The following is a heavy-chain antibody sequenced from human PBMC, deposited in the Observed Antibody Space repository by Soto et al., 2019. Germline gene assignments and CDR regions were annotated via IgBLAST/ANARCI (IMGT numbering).Heavy chain of an antibody. CDR2: INAGNGNT. CDR3: ARELVRGSVVWDYYYYMDV. CDR1: GYTFTSYA. Sequence: QVQLVQSGAEVKKPGASVKVSCKASGYTFTSYAMHWVRQAPGQRLEWMGWINAGNGNTKYSQKFQGRVTITRDTSASTAYRELSSLRSEDTAVYYCARELVRGSVVWDYYYYMDVWGKGTTVTVSS. V-gene: IGHV1-3*01. J-gene: IGHJ6*03. D-gene: IGHD3-16*01.